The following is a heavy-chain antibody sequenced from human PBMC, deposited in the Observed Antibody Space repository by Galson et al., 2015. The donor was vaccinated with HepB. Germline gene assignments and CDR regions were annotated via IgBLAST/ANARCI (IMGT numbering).Heavy chain of an antibody. J-gene: IGHJ4*02. Sequence: LRLSCAASGFTFSDYYMSWIRQAPGKGLEWVSYISSSSSYTNYADSVKGRFTISRDNAKNSLYLQMNSLRAEDTAVYYCARGSAEYYYDSSGYDNFDYWGQGTLVTVSS. D-gene: IGHD3-22*01. V-gene: IGHV3-11*05. CDR3: ARGSAEYYYDSSGYDNFDY. CDR2: ISSSSSYT. CDR1: GFTFSDYY.